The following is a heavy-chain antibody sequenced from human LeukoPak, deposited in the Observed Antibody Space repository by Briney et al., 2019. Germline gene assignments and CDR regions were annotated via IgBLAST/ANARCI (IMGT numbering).Heavy chain of an antibody. D-gene: IGHD6-19*01. Sequence: GGSLRLSCAASGFTISSNYMSWVRQAPGKGLEWVPVIYSGGSTYYADSVKGRFTISRHNSKNTLYLQMNSLRAEDTAVYYCAREVYSSGWGSLGYYYGMDVWGQGTTVTVSS. J-gene: IGHJ6*02. V-gene: IGHV3-53*04. CDR1: GFTISSNY. CDR3: AREVYSSGWGSLGYYYGMDV. CDR2: IYSGGST.